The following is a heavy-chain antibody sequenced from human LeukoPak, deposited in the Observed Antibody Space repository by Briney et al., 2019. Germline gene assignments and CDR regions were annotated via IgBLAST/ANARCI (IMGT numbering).Heavy chain of an antibody. D-gene: IGHD1-26*01. V-gene: IGHV4-34*01. J-gene: IGHJ3*02. CDR2: INHSGST. CDR1: GGSFIGYY. CDR3: ARVVGHDAFDI. Sequence: SETLSLTCAVYGGSFIGYYWSWIRQPPGKGLEWIGEINHSGSTNYNPSLKSRVTISVDTSKNQFSLKLSSVTAADTAVYYCARVVGHDAFDIWGQGTMVTVSS.